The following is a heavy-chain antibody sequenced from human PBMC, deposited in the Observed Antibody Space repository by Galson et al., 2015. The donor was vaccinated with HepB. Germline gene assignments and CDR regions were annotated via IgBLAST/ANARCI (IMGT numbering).Heavy chain of an antibody. Sequence: SLRLSCAASGFTFSSYSMNWVRQAPGKGLEWVSYISSSSSTIYYADSVKGRFTISRDNAKNSLYLQMNSLRDEDTAVYYCARGGYVLYDFWSGYYSLGDYWGQGTLVTVSS. CDR2: ISSSSSTI. D-gene: IGHD3-3*01. V-gene: IGHV3-48*02. J-gene: IGHJ4*02. CDR3: ARGGYVLYDFWSGYYSLGDY. CDR1: GFTFSSYS.